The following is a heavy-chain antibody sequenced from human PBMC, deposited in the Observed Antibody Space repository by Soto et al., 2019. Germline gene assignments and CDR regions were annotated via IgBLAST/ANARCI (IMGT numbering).Heavy chain of an antibody. Sequence: GGSLRLSCAASGFTFSDFAMAWVRQAPGKGLEWVSSASGSGSGTYYADSVKGRFTISRDNSKNTLFLHMTNLRAGDTALYFCAKGRPGVAAAPDYWGQGTLVT. CDR1: GFTFSDFA. J-gene: IGHJ4*02. V-gene: IGHV3-23*01. CDR3: AKGRPGVAAAPDY. CDR2: ASGSGSGT. D-gene: IGHD2-21*01.